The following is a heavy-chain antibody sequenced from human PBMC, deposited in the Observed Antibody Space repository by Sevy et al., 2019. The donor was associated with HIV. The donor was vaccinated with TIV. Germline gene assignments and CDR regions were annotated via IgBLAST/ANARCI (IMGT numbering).Heavy chain of an antibody. J-gene: IGHJ3*02. CDR2: ICSDGST. Sequence: GGSLRLSCAASRFTVSDNYMSWVRQAPGKGLEWVSVICSDGSTYYAYSVKGRFAISRDNSKNTLYLQMKSMRAEDTAVYYCANHASDYDSSGYLERDAFDIWGQGTMVTVSS. CDR3: ANHASDYDSSGYLERDAFDI. V-gene: IGHV3-53*01. CDR1: RFTVSDNY. D-gene: IGHD3-22*01.